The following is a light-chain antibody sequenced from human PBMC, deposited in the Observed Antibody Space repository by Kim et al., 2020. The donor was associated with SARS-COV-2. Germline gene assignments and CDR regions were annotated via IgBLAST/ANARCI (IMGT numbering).Light chain of an antibody. CDR2: DNN. Sequence: GQKVTISCSGSSSNIGNNYVSWYQQLPGTAPKLLIYDNNKRPSGIPDRFSGSKSGTSATLDITGLQTGDEAEYYCGTWDGSLSTGVFGGGTQLTVL. V-gene: IGLV1-51*01. CDR1: SSNIGNNY. J-gene: IGLJ3*02. CDR3: GTWDGSLSTGV.